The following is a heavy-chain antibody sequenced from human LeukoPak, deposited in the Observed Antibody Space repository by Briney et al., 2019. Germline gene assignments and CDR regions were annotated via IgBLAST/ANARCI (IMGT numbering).Heavy chain of an antibody. CDR2: TYYRSKWYK. Sequence: SQTLSLTCAISGDSVSSNSAAWNWIRQSPSRGLEWLGRTYYRSKWYKDYAVSVKSRITINPDTSKNQFSLQLSSVTPEDTAVYYCARQNNTYHHYNLGWFDPWGQGTLVTVSS. J-gene: IGHJ5*02. CDR1: GDSVSSNSAA. CDR3: ARQNNTYHHYNLGWFDP. V-gene: IGHV6-1*01. D-gene: IGHD5-24*01.